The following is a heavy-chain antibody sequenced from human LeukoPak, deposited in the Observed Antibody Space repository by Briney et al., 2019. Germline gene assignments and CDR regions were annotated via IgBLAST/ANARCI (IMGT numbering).Heavy chain of an antibody. D-gene: IGHD1-26*01. CDR2: IDWDDDK. CDR1: GFSLSTNGMC. J-gene: IGHJ3*02. V-gene: IGHV2-70*01. CDR3: ALMGVGATSGAFDI. Sequence: SGPALVHPTPTLTLTCTFSGFSLSTNGMCVSWIRQPPGKALEWLALIDWDDDKYYSTSLKTRLTISKDTSKNQVVLTMTSMDPVDTATYYCALMGVGATSGAFDIWGQGTMVTVSS.